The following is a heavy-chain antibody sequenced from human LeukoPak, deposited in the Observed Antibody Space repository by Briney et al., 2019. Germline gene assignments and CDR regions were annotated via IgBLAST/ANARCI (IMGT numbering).Heavy chain of an antibody. Sequence: KPSETLSLTCAVYGGSFSGYYWSWIRQPPGKGLEWIGEINHSGSTNYNPSLKSRVTISVDTSKNQFSLKLSSVTAADTAVYYCAGKVERDFWSGYYTYWGQGTLVTVSS. CDR1: GGSFSGYY. V-gene: IGHV4-34*01. D-gene: IGHD3-3*01. CDR2: INHSGST. CDR3: AGKVERDFWSGYYTY. J-gene: IGHJ4*02.